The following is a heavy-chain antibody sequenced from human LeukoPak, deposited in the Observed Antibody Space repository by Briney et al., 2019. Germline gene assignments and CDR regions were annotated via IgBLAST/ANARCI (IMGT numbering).Heavy chain of an antibody. V-gene: IGHV3-23*01. J-gene: IGHJ3*01. Sequence: GGSLRLSCAASGFTFSVAAMTWVRQAPGQGLEWVSLIGASGESTYYADSVKGRFTISRDNSKNTLSLQMNSLRVEDTAMYFCAKDIQLSTWGLGTMVTVSS. CDR1: GFTFSVAA. CDR2: IGASGEST. CDR3: AKDIQLST. D-gene: IGHD5-24*01.